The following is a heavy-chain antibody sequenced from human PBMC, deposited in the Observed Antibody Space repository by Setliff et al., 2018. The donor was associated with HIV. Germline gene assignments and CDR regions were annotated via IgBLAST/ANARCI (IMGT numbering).Heavy chain of an antibody. J-gene: IGHJ4*02. CDR3: QFGSSY. CDR1: GYTFTSYA. V-gene: IGHV1-3*01. Sequence: GASVKVSCKASGYTFTSYALHWVRQAPGQRLEWMGWLNAGNGDTKYSQKFQGRVTITADKSTSTAYMELSSLRSEDTAVYYCQFGSSYWGLGTLVTVSS. CDR2: LNAGNGDT. D-gene: IGHD3-16*01.